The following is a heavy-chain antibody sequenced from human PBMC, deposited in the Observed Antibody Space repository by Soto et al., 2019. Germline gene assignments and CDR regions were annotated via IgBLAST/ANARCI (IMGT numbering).Heavy chain of an antibody. D-gene: IGHD2-2*01. CDR2: IIPIFGTA. J-gene: IGHJ6*02. CDR3: ARHVPAAGYYYGMDV. CDR1: GGTFSSYA. Sequence: QVQLVQSGAEVKKPGSSVKVSCKASGGTFSSYAISWVRQAPGQGLEWMGGIIPIFGTATYAQKFQGRVTITADESTSTAYMELSRLRSEDTAVYYCARHVPAAGYYYGMDVWGQGTTVTVSS. V-gene: IGHV1-69*12.